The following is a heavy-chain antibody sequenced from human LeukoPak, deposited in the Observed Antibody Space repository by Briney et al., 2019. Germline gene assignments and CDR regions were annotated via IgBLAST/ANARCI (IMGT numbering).Heavy chain of an antibody. CDR2: THHSGST. V-gene: IGHV4-34*01. D-gene: IGHD3-10*01. CDR3: ARVFDSGSQAYFYYMDV. Sequence: SETLSLTCAVYGGSFSGYYWSWIRQPPGKGLEWIGETHHSGSTNYNPSLKSRVTISVDTSKNQFSLKLSSVTAADTAVYYCARVFDSGSQAYFYYMDVWGKGTTVTISS. CDR1: GGSFSGYY. J-gene: IGHJ6*03.